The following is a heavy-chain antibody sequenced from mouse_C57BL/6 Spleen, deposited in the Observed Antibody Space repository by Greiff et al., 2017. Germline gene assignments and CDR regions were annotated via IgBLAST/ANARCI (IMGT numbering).Heavy chain of an antibody. D-gene: IGHD1-1*01. V-gene: IGHV5-17*01. J-gene: IGHJ2*01. CDR2: ISSGSSTI. CDR3: ARPYYYGSSSYFDY. CDR1: GFTFSDYG. Sequence: DVMLVESGGGLVKPGGSLKLSCAASGFTFSDYGMHWVRQAPEKGLEWVAYISSGSSTIYYADTVKGRFTISRDNAKNTLFLQMTRLMSEDTAMDYCARPYYYGSSSYFDYWGQGTTLTVSS.